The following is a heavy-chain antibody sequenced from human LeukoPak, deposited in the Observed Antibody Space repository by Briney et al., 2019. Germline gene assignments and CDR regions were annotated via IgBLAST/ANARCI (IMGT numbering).Heavy chain of an antibody. CDR1: GYTFTGYY. J-gene: IGHJ6*02. V-gene: IGHV1-2*02. Sequence: GASVKVSCKASGYTFTGYYMHWVRQAPGQGLEWMGWINPNSGGTNYAQKFQGRVTMTRNTSISTAYMELSSLRSEDTAVYYCARSQPGAGTYYYYYGMDVWGQGTTVTVSS. CDR3: ARSQPGAGTYYYYYGMDV. CDR2: INPNSGGT. D-gene: IGHD6-19*01.